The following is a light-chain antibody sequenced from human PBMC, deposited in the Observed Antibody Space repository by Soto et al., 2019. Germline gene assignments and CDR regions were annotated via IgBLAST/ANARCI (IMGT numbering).Light chain of an antibody. Sequence: QSALTQPPSASGSPGQSVTISCTGTSSDIGAYIYVSWYQQHPGKAPKLMISEVSRRPSGVPERFSGSKSGNTASLTVSGLQADDEDHYYCSSYAGSNNFVFGTGTKLTVL. J-gene: IGLJ1*01. CDR2: EVS. V-gene: IGLV2-8*01. CDR3: SSYAGSNNFV. CDR1: SSDIGAYIY.